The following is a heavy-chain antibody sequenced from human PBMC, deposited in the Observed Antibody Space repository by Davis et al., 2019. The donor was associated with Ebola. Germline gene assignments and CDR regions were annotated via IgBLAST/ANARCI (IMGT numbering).Heavy chain of an antibody. CDR1: GYSFTSYW. CDR3: ARDTSVTVVPPFSAFDM. J-gene: IGHJ3*02. D-gene: IGHD2-21*01. CDR2: VTSNSGRI. V-gene: IGHV3-9*01. Sequence: GGSLRLSCKGSGYSFTSYWISWVRQMPGKGLEWISGVTSNSGRIAYADFVRGRFTVSRDNAKRSLFLQINSLRPEDTALYYCARDTSVTVVPPFSAFDMWGPGTMVTVSS.